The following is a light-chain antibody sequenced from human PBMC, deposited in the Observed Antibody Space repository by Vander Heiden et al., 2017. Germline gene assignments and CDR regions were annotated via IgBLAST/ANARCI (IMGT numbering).Light chain of an antibody. CDR1: QSISSY. CDR3: QQSYSTPPIT. CDR2: AAS. J-gene: IGKJ4*01. V-gene: IGKV1-39*01. Sequence: IQMPQPPSSLSASVGDRVTISCRASQSISSYLNWYQQKPGKAPKLLIYAASSLQSGVPARFSGSGSGTEFTLTISSLQPEDFATYYCQQSYSTPPITFGGGTKVEIK.